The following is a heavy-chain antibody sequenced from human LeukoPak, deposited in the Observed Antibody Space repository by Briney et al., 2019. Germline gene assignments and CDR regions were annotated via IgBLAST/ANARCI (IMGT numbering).Heavy chain of an antibody. CDR2: IYYSGST. CDR3: ARDPPIVTGSYYYGMDV. V-gene: IGHV4-31*03. CDR1: GGSISSGGYY. Sequence: SQTLSLTCTVSGGSISSGGYYWSWIRQHPGKGLEWIGYIYYSGSTYYNPSLKSRVTISVDTSKNQFSLKLSSVTAADTAVYYCARDPPIVTGSYYYGMDVWGQGTMVTVSS. J-gene: IGHJ6*02. D-gene: IGHD3-10*01.